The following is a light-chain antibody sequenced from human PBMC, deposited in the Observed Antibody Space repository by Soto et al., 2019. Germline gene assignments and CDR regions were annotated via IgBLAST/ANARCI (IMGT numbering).Light chain of an antibody. V-gene: IGLV2-14*01. CDR2: EVN. CDR1: SSDVGGYNY. CDR3: SSFTRGSTPVV. Sequence: QSALTQPASVSGSPGQSITISCTGTSSDVGGYNYVSWYQQHPGKAPKLMIYEVNDRPSGVSNRFSGSRSGNTASLTISGLQPEDEADYYCSSFTRGSTPVVFGGGTKLTVL. J-gene: IGLJ2*01.